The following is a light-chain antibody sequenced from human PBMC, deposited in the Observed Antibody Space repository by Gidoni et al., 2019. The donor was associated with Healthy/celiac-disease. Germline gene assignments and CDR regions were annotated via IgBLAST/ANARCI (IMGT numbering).Light chain of an antibody. V-gene: IGKV3-11*01. CDR2: AAS. J-gene: IGKJ5*01. CDR3: QQRSNWPAT. Sequence: EIVLTQSPATLSLSPGERATLSCRASQSVSSYLAWYQQTPGQAPRLLIYAASNRATGIPARFSGSGSGTDFTLTISSLEPEDFAVYYCQQRSNWPATFGQGTRLEIK. CDR1: QSVSSY.